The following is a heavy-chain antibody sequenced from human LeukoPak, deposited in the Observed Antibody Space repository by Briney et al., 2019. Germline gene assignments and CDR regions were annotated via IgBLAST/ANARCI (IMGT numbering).Heavy chain of an antibody. D-gene: IGHD6-19*01. J-gene: IGHJ4*02. CDR3: ANGGSGWYYFDY. CDR2: IYYDGNT. Sequence: PGGSLRLSCAASGFSVSSNHMTWVRQAPGKGLEWVSTIYYDGNTYYADSVQGRFTISRDNSKNTLYLQMNSLRAEDTAVYYCANGGSGWYYFDYWGQGTLVTVSS. CDR1: GFSVSSNH. V-gene: IGHV3-66*01.